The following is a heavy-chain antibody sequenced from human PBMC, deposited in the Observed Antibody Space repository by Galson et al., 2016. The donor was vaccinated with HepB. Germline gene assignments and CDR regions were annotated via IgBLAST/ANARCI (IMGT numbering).Heavy chain of an antibody. CDR3: ARDSSSVLGSQNWLDP. V-gene: IGHV1-18*01. J-gene: IGHJ5*02. D-gene: IGHD7-27*01. CDR1: GYSFTSYG. CDR2: ISPYTGQI. Sequence: SVKVSCKAPGYSFTSYGFSWVRQAPGQGLEWMGWISPYTGQIKYAPKFQGRVTMTTDTSTSTAYMDLTTLTSADTAIYYCARDSSSVLGSQNWLDPWGQGTLVTVSS.